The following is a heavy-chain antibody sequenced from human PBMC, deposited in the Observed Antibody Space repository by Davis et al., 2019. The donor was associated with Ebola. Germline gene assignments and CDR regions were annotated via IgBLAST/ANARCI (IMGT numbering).Heavy chain of an antibody. V-gene: IGHV3-9*01. Sequence: SLKISCAASGFTFDDYAMHWVRQAPGKGLEWVSGISWNSGSIGYADSVKGRFTISRDNAKNSLYLQMNSLRAEDTALYYCAKDMYSGSYSFRGYFDYWGQGTLVTVSS. CDR3: AKDMYSGSYSFRGYFDY. D-gene: IGHD1-26*01. J-gene: IGHJ4*02. CDR2: ISWNSGSI. CDR1: GFTFDDYA.